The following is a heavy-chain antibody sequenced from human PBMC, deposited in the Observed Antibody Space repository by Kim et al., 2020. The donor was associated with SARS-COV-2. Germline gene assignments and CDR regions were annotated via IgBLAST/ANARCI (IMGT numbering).Heavy chain of an antibody. V-gene: IGHV3-64D*09. Sequence: GGSLRLSCSASGFTFSSYAMHWVRQAPGKGLEYVSAISSNGGSTYYADSVKGRFTISRDNSKNTLYLQMSSLRAEDTAVYYCVKGMIVVPGVFGYWGQGTLVTVSS. CDR3: VKGMIVVPGVFGY. D-gene: IGHD3-22*01. CDR1: GFTFSSYA. CDR2: ISSNGGST. J-gene: IGHJ4*02.